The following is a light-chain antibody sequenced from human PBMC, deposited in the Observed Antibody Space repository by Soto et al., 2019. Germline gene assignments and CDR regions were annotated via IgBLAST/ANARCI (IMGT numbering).Light chain of an antibody. CDR2: GAS. CDR1: QTVTSSY. J-gene: IGKJ5*01. CDR3: QQYVTSPIP. V-gene: IGKV3-20*01. Sequence: ILLTQTPGTLSLSPGERATLSCRASQTVTSSYLAWFQQKPGQAPRLLIYGASTRATDTPDNFSGSGSGIDFTLTISRLAPEDFAVYYCQQYVTSPIPFGQGTRLAVK.